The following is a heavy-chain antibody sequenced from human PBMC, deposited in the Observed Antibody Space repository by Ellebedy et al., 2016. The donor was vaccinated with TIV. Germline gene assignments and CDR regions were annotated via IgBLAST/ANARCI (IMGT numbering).Heavy chain of an antibody. CDR2: IKQDGSET. D-gene: IGHD6-6*01. CDR3: MRDKADISSSGSLFDP. V-gene: IGHV3-7*03. CDR1: GFSFSTYW. Sequence: GGSLRLSCAVSGFSFSTYWMSWVRQAPGKGLEWVAQIKQDGSETYYVDSVRGRFSISRDNAKNSLYLQMNSLRTEDTAVYYCMRDKADISSSGSLFDPWGQGTLVTVSS. J-gene: IGHJ5*02.